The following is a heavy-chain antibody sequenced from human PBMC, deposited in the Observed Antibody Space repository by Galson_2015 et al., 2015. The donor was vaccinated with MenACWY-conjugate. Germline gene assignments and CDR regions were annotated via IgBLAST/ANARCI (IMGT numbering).Heavy chain of an antibody. CDR2: IIPIFGTA. CDR1: GGTFSRYA. V-gene: IGHV1-69*06. CDR3: ASRLTNGVCYPFDY. J-gene: IGHJ4*02. Sequence: QSGAEVEKPGTSVSVSCRASGGTFSRYAISWVRQAPGQGLEWMGGIIPIFGTANYAQKFQGRVTITADKSTSTAYMELSSLRSEDTAVYYCASRLTNGVCYPFDYWGQGTLVTVSS. D-gene: IGHD2-8*01.